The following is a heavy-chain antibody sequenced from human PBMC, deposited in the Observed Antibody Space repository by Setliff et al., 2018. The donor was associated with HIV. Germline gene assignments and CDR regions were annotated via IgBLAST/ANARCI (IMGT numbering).Heavy chain of an antibody. Sequence: PSETLSLTCTVSGGSISSDYWSWIRQPPGKGLEWIGYIYYSGSTNYNPSLKSRVTISVATSKNPFSLKLNSVTTADTAVYYCARGVTLVRGGRGDIWGQGTMVTVSS. CDR3: ARGVTLVRGGRGDI. D-gene: IGHD3-10*01. CDR2: IYYSGST. CDR1: GGSISSDY. V-gene: IGHV4-59*01. J-gene: IGHJ3*02.